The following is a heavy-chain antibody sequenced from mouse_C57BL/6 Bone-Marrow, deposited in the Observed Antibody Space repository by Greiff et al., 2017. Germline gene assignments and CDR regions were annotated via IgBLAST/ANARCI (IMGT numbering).Heavy chain of an antibody. J-gene: IGHJ4*01. CDR3: ARPYDYDDGYYYAMDY. CDR2: ISSGGSYT. CDR1: GFTFSSYG. Sequence: EVKLMESGGDLVKPGGSLKLSCAASGFTFSSYGMSWVRQTPDKRLEWVATISSGGSYTYYPDSVKGRFTISRDNAKNTLYLQMSSLKSEDTAMYYCARPYDYDDGYYYAMDYWGQGTPVTVSS. V-gene: IGHV5-6*01. D-gene: IGHD2-4*01.